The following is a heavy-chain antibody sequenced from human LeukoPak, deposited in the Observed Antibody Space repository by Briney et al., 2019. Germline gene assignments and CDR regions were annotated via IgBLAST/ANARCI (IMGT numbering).Heavy chain of an antibody. D-gene: IGHD3-22*01. J-gene: IGHJ4*02. Sequence: GGSLRLSCAVSGFTFSNYWMSWVRQAPGKGLEWVANIKQDGSEKYYVDSVEGRFTISRDNAKNSLYLQMNSLRAEDTAVYYCAKLLYYYDSSQPYWGQGTLVTVSS. CDR3: AKLLYYYDSSQPY. V-gene: IGHV3-7*03. CDR2: IKQDGSEK. CDR1: GFTFSNYW.